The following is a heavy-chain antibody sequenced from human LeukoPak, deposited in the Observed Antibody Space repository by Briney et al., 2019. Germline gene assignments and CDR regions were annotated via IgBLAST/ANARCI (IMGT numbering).Heavy chain of an antibody. Sequence: ASVKVSCKASGYTFTSYYMHWVRQAPGQGLEWMGIINPSGGSTSYAQKFQGRVTMTRDTSTSTVYMELSSLRSEDTAVYYCARLGGPGYGSGSRAFDYWGQGTLVTVSS. CDR1: GYTFTSYY. CDR3: ARLGGPGYGSGSRAFDY. V-gene: IGHV1-46*01. CDR2: INPSGGST. J-gene: IGHJ4*02. D-gene: IGHD3-10*01.